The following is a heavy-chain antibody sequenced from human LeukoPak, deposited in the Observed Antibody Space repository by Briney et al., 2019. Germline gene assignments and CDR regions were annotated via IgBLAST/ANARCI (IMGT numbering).Heavy chain of an antibody. Sequence: GGSLRLSCAASGFTFSSYSMNWVRQAPGKGLEWVSSISSSSSTVYYADSVKGRFTVSRDNAKNSLYLQMSSLRAEDTALYYCARVPGYCSGGSCYSMYFHHWGQGTLVTVSS. V-gene: IGHV3-48*04. CDR2: ISSSSSTV. J-gene: IGHJ1*01. CDR1: GFTFSSYS. D-gene: IGHD2-15*01. CDR3: ARVPGYCSGGSCYSMYFHH.